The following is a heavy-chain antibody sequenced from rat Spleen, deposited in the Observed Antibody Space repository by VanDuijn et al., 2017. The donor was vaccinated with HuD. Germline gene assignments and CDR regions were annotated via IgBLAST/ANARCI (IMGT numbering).Heavy chain of an antibody. V-gene: IGHV5-20*01. CDR2: ISYDGDNT. D-gene: IGHD4-3*01. J-gene: IGHJ2*01. CDR3: AVSGYGY. CDR1: GFPFSDHY. Sequence: EVQLVESGGGLVQPGRSLKLSCAASGFPFSDHYMAWVRQAPTKGLEWVASISYDGDNTYYRDSVRGRFTISRDNAENTVYLQMNSLRSEDTATYYCAVSGYGYWGQGVMVTVSS.